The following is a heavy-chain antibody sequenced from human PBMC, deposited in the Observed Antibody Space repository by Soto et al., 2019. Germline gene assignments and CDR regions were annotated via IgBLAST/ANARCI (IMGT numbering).Heavy chain of an antibody. D-gene: IGHD2-2*01. V-gene: IGHV3-21*01. Sequence: GGSLRLSCAVSGFYFNNYGINWVRQAPGKGLEWVSSVSKSDYTYYSDSVKGRFTISRDNAKNSVSLQMNSLRAEDTAVYYCAREDSIIIPAVSDFWGQGALVTVSS. J-gene: IGHJ4*02. CDR1: GFYFNNYG. CDR3: AREDSIIIPAVSDF. CDR2: VSKSDYT.